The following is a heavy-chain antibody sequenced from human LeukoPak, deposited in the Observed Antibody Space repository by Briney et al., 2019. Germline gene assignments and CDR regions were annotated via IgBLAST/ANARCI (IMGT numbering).Heavy chain of an antibody. CDR2: IYHSGST. CDR3: ASGLRGYFDY. D-gene: IGHD5-12*01. V-gene: IGHV4-59*12. Sequence: SETLSLTCTVSGGSINNYYWSWIRQPPGKGLEWIGYIYHSGSTYYNPSLKSRVTISVDRSKNQFSLKLSSVTAADTAVYYCASGLRGYFDYWGQGTLVTVSS. J-gene: IGHJ4*02. CDR1: GGSINNYY.